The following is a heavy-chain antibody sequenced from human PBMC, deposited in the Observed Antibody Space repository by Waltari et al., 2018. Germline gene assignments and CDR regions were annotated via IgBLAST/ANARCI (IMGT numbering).Heavy chain of an antibody. CDR2: IDTSGST. J-gene: IGHJ4*02. D-gene: IGHD4-17*01. CDR3: AREYHGDYDV. Sequence: QVQLQESGPGLVKPSQTLSLTCTVSGGSSRSGSYYWSWVQQPAGKGLEWIGRIDTSGSTNYTPSLKSRVTISVDTSKNQFSLKLSSVTAADTAVYYCAREYHGDYDVWGQGTLVTVSS. V-gene: IGHV4-61*02. CDR1: GGSSRSGSYY.